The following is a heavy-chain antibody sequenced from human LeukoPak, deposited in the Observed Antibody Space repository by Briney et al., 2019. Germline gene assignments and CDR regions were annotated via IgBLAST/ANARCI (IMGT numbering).Heavy chain of an antibody. D-gene: IGHD6-6*01. CDR2: INDGGST. CDR1: GFTFRFYG. V-gene: IGHV3-23*01. Sequence: GGSLRLSCAASGFTFRFYGMSRVRQAPGMGLKWVSSINDGGSTYYADSVKGRFTISRDNAKNSLYLQMNSLRAEDTAVYYCARELEYSSSSFAFDIWGQGTMVTVSS. J-gene: IGHJ3*02. CDR3: ARELEYSSSSFAFDI.